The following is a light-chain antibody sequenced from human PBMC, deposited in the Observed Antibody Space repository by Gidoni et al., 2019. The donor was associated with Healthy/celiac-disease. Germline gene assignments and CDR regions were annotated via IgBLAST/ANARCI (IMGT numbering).Light chain of an antibody. V-gene: IGLV8-61*01. CDR2: NAN. CDR3: VLYMGRGIRV. Sequence: QTVVTQVPSFSVSPGGTVTLTCGLTSGSVSTNYYPTWYQQTPGQAPRALIYNANTRSSGVPDRFSGSILGDKAALTITGAQAEDESDYYCVLYMGRGIRVFGGGTKLTVL. CDR1: SGSVSTNYY. J-gene: IGLJ3*02.